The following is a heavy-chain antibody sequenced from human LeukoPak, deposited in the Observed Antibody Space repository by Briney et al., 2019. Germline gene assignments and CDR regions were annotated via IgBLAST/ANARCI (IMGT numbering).Heavy chain of an antibody. CDR1: GFTVSSNY. Sequence: GGSLRLSCVASGFTVSSNYMGWVRHAPGKGLGWVSIIYGGSSASYADSVKGRFSISRDNSKNTVYLQMNSLRGDDTAVYYCARMSSYGDFPDYWGQGTLVTVSS. D-gene: IGHD4-17*01. J-gene: IGHJ4*02. V-gene: IGHV3-66*01. CDR2: IYGGSSA. CDR3: ARMSSYGDFPDY.